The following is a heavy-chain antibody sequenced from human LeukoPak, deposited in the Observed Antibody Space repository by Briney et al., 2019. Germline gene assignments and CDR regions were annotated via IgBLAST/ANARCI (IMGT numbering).Heavy chain of an antibody. CDR3: AKDGEEARQQLVYMDV. CDR1: GFTFSSYG. D-gene: IGHD6-13*01. V-gene: IGHV3-30*02. Sequence: GGSLRLSCAASGFTFSSYGMHWVRQAPGKGLEWVAFIRYDGSNKYYADSVKGRFTISRDNSKNTLYLQMNSLRAEDTAVYYCAKDGEEARQQLVYMDVWGKGTTVTISS. J-gene: IGHJ6*03. CDR2: IRYDGSNK.